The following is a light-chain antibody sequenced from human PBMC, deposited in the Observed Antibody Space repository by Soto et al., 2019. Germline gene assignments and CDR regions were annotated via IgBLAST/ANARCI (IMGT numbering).Light chain of an antibody. CDR3: QQYNSWPLLT. Sequence: EIVMTQSPATLSVSPGERATLSCRASQSVNSNLAWYQQKPGQAPRLLIYGASTRATGIPARFSGSWSGTEFTLTISSLQSEDFAVYYCQQYNSWPLLTFGGGTKVEIK. CDR1: QSVNSN. CDR2: GAS. J-gene: IGKJ4*01. V-gene: IGKV3-15*01.